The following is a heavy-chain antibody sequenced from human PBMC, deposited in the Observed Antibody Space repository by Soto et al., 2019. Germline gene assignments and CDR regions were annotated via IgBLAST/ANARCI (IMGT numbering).Heavy chain of an antibody. CDR2: INPNSGGT. Sequence: ASVKVSCKASGYTFTGYYIHWALQAPGQALECMGWINPNSGGTNYAQKFQGRVTMTRHTSISTAYMELSRLRSDDTAVYYCARGVVPAAIRPYYYYYYGMDVWGQGTTVTVSS. D-gene: IGHD2-2*02. V-gene: IGHV1-2*02. CDR3: ARGVVPAAIRPYYYYYYGMDV. CDR1: GYTFTGYY. J-gene: IGHJ6*02.